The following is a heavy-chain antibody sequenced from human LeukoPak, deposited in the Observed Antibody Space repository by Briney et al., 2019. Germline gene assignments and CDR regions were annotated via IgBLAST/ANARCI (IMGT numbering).Heavy chain of an antibody. Sequence: GGSLRLSCGSSGITFSSYTMNWVRQAPGKGLEWVSSISGSGRYIYYAESVKGRFTISTDNSKNSLYLQMNSLRTEDTALYYCAKEGYSYGYYFDYWGQGTLVTVSS. V-gene: IGHV3-21*04. J-gene: IGHJ4*02. D-gene: IGHD5-18*01. CDR3: AKEGYSYGYYFDY. CDR2: ISGSGRYI. CDR1: GITFSSYT.